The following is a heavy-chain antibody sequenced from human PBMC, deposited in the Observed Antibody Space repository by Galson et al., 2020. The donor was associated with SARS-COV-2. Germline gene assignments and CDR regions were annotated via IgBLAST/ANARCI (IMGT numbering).Heavy chain of an antibody. CDR3: ARGGN. Sequence: SATLSLTCTVSGGSISSGSYYWSWIRQPAGKGLEWIGRIYTSGSTNYNPSLKSRVTISVDTSKNQFSLKLSSVTAADTAVYYCARGGNWGQGTLVTVSS. CDR1: GGSISSGSYY. V-gene: IGHV4-61*02. D-gene: IGHD3-16*01. CDR2: IYTSGST. J-gene: IGHJ4*02.